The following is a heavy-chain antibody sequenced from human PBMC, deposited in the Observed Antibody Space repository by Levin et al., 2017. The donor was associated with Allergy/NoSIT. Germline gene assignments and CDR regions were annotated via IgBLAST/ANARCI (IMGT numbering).Heavy chain of an antibody. CDR1: GFTFSTYS. V-gene: IGHV3-21*01. CDR3: ARETGTTTMFGEVDV. CDR2: IGISSSYI. D-gene: IGHD3-3*01. J-gene: IGHJ6*04. Sequence: LSLTCAASGFTFSTYSMNWVRQAPGKGLEWVSSIGISSSYIHYADSLRGRFTVSRDNAKNSLYLQMNSLRVEDTAVYYCARETGTTTMFGEVDVWGKGTSVTVSS.